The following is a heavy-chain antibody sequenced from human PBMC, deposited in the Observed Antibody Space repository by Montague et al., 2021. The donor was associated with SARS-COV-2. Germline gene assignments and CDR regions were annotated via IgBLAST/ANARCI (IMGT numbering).Heavy chain of an antibody. V-gene: IGHV2-5*01. CDR3: AHLIRYYDIFTGIPFDD. CDR1: GFSLSTPNVG. CDR2: IYSNGDK. D-gene: IGHD3-9*01. Sequence: PALVKPTQTLTLTCTFSGFSLSTPNVGVAWIRQPPGKALEWLAVIYSNGDKRYSPSLQRRLTITKDTSRNQVVLSLTNVDPLDTATYHCAHLIRYYDIFTGIPFDDWGQGTQVTVSS. J-gene: IGHJ4*02.